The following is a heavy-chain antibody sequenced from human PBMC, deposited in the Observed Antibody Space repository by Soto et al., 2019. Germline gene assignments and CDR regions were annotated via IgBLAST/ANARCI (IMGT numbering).Heavy chain of an antibody. CDR2: ISAYNGNT. D-gene: IGHD3-22*01. Sequence: ASVKVSCKASGYTFTSYAISWVRQAPGQGLEWMGWISAYNGNTNYAQKLQGRVTMTTDTSTSTAYMELRSLRSDDTAVYYCARDYYDSSGYYYGTDYWGQGTLVTVSS. CDR1: GYTFTSYA. J-gene: IGHJ4*02. V-gene: IGHV1-18*04. CDR3: ARDYYDSSGYYYGTDY.